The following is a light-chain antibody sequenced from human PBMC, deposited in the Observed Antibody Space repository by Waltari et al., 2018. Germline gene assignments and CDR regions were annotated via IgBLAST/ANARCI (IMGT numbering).Light chain of an antibody. V-gene: IGLV1-40*01. Sequence: QSVLTQPPSVSGAPGQRVTISCTGSSSNIGAGYDVHWYQQLPGTAPKLLISGTSNRPSGLPERLYGSKAGTSSTRAIKGIKAEDEADYDCQSYDSSLKVFGTGTKVTVL. CDR1: SSNIGAGYD. CDR3: QSYDSSLKV. J-gene: IGLJ1*01. CDR2: GTS.